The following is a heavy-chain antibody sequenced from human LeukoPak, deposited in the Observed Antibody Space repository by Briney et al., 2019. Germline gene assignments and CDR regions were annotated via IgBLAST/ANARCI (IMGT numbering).Heavy chain of an antibody. Sequence: PSETLSLTCAVYGGSFSGYYWSWIRQPPGKGLEWIGEINHSGSTNYNPSLKSRVTISVDTSKNQLSLKLSSVTAADTAVYYCASVRGYSYGYGYWGQGTLVTVSS. CDR1: GGSFSGYY. CDR2: INHSGST. J-gene: IGHJ4*02. CDR3: ASVRGYSYGYGY. V-gene: IGHV4-34*01. D-gene: IGHD5-18*01.